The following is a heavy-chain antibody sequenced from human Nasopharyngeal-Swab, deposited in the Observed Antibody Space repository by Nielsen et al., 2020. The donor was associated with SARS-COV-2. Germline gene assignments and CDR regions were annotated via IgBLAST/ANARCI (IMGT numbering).Heavy chain of an antibody. CDR2: VKHNVST. D-gene: IGHD3-3*01. CDR1: GGSVSSDTW. Sequence: SETLSLTCAVSGGSVSSDTWWSWVRQPPGKRLEWLGEVKHNVSTNYNPSLKSRVTISLDKTKNQVSLRVTSLTAADTAVYYCASFYDFWTWGQGTLVTVSS. J-gene: IGHJ4*02. CDR3: ASFYDFWT. V-gene: IGHV4-4*02.